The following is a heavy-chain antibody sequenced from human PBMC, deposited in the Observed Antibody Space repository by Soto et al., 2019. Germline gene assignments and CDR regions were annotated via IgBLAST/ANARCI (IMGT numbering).Heavy chain of an antibody. V-gene: IGHV3-23*01. CDR2: ITETGGDT. J-gene: IGHJ6*02. CDR3: TKASPDRHHMDV. CDR1: GFTFSSYA. Sequence: GESLKISCAASGFTFSSYAMRWVRQTPGKGLEWVSTITETGGDTYYTDSVKGRFTISRDNSKNTLYLQMTSLRAEDTALYYCTKASPDRHHMDVWGQGTTVTVSS.